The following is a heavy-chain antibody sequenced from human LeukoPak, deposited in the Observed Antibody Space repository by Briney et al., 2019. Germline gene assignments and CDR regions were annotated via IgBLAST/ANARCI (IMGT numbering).Heavy chain of an antibody. J-gene: IGHJ4*02. Sequence: GGSLRLSCAASGFTFSSYAMSWVRQAPGKGLEWVSAIGTAGDTYYPGSVKGRFTISRENAKNSLYLQMNSLRAGDTAVYYCARLDILTGAFDYWGQGTLVTVSS. CDR2: IGTAGDT. CDR1: GFTFSSYA. CDR3: ARLDILTGAFDY. V-gene: IGHV3-13*01. D-gene: IGHD3-9*01.